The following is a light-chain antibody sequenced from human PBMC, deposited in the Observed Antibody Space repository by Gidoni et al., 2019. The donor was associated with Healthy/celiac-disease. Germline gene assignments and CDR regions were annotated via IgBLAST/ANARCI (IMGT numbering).Light chain of an antibody. CDR1: SLRSYY. Sequence: SSELTQDTAVSVALGQTVRITCKGDSLRSYYARWYQQKPGKAPLLVIYGKNNRPSGIPDRFSGSSSGNTASLTITGAQAEDEADYYCNSRDSSGNHVVFGGGTKLTVL. J-gene: IGLJ2*01. CDR2: GKN. CDR3: NSRDSSGNHVV. V-gene: IGLV3-19*01.